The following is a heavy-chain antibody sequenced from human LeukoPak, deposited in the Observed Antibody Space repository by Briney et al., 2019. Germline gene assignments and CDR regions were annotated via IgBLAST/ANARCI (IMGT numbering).Heavy chain of an antibody. CDR3: AREMGEAVPAAMRWFDP. CDR2: ISAYNGNT. V-gene: IGHV1-18*04. Sequence: GASVKVSCKASGYTFTSYGISWVRQAPGQGLEWMGWISAYNGNTNYAQKLQGRVTMTTDTSTSTAYMELRSLRSDDTAVYYCAREMGEAVPAAMRWFDPWGQGTLVTVSS. CDR1: GYTFTSYG. D-gene: IGHD2-2*01. J-gene: IGHJ5*02.